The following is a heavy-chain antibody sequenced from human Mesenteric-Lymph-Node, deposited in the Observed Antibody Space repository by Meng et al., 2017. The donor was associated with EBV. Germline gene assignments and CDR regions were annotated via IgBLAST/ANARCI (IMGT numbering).Heavy chain of an antibody. Sequence: QGKLVQSGAEVKKPGSSVKVSCKASGGPLSSHPISGVRQAPGQGLEWMGGITPVFTKANYAQKFQGRVTITADRSTSTVYMELSALISDDTAVYYCAREAVTRDFDSWGQGTLVTVSS. D-gene: IGHD4-11*01. CDR1: GGPLSSHP. CDR3: AREAVTRDFDS. J-gene: IGHJ4*02. CDR2: ITPVFTKA. V-gene: IGHV1-69*06.